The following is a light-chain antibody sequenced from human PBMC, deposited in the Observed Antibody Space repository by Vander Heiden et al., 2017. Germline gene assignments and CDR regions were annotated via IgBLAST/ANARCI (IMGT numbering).Light chain of an antibody. CDR3: QQSYSTPRP. CDR2: AAS. J-gene: IGKJ1*01. CDR1: QSISSY. Sequence: EIKMTESPSSMSASVGGRVTITCRASQSISSYLNWYQQKPGKAPKLLIYAASSVQSGVPSRFSGSGSGTDCTLTISSLQPEEFATYYCQQSYSTPRPFGQGTKVEIK. V-gene: IGKV1-39*01.